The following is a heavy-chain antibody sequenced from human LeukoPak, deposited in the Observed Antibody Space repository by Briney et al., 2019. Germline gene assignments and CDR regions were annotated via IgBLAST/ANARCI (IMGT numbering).Heavy chain of an antibody. V-gene: IGHV3-7*01. CDR1: GFTFSTYR. D-gene: IGHD3-10*02. J-gene: IGHJ6*04. CDR2: IKQDGSEK. Sequence: SGGSLRLSCAASGFTFSTYRMSWVRQAPGKGLEWVANIKQDGSEKHYVDSVKGRFTISRDNAKNSLYLQMNSLRAEDTAVYYCAELGITMIGGVWGKGTTVTISS. CDR3: AELGITMIGGV.